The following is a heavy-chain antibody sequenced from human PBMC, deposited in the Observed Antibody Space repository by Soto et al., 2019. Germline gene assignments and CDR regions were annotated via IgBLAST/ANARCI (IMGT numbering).Heavy chain of an antibody. CDR2: IYYSGST. CDR1: GGSISSYY. Sequence: QVQLQESGPGLVKPSETLSLTCTVSGGSISSYYWSWIRQPPGKGLEWIGYIYYSGSTNYNPSLKRRIPIAVDTSKNQFSLKLSSVTAADTAVYYCARGERMGGYVPDYWGQGTLVTVSS. V-gene: IGHV4-59*01. D-gene: IGHD5-12*01. CDR3: ARGERMGGYVPDY. J-gene: IGHJ4*02.